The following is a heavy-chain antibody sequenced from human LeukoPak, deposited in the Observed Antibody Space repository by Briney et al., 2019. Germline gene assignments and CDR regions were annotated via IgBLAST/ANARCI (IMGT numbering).Heavy chain of an antibody. J-gene: IGHJ4*02. D-gene: IGHD3-22*01. CDR2: ITHSGRT. V-gene: IGHV4-34*01. CDR1: GGSFSGYY. CDR3: ARVKGSSYYYDSSGYYQFDY. Sequence: SETLSLTCAVYGGSFSGYYWSWIRQPPGKGLEWIGEITHSGRTNYNPSLKSRVTISVDTSKNQFSLKLSSVTAADTAVYYCARVKGSSYYYDSSGYYQFDYWGQGTLVTVSS.